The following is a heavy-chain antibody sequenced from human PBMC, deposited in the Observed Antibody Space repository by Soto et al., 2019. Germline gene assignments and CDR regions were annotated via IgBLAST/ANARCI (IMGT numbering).Heavy chain of an antibody. CDR3: TRDFQGPLDYGMDV. J-gene: IGHJ6*02. D-gene: IGHD1-1*01. CDR1: RFTFNSYF. V-gene: IGHV3-7*01. Sequence: GGSLRLSCADSRFTFNSYFMSWVRQSPGKVLEWVANVKYDGSQTYYVGSVKGRFTISRDNAKNSLYLQMNSLRAEDTAVYYCTRDFQGPLDYGMDVWRQGTTVTVSS. CDR2: VKYDGSQT.